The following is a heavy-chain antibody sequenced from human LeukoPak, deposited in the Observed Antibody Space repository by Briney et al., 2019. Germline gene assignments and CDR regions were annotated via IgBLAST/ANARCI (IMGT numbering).Heavy chain of an antibody. Sequence: SGTLSLTCTVSGGSISSSSYYWGWIRQPPGKGLEWIGSIYYSGSTYYNPSLKSRVTISVDTSKNQFSLRLSSVTAADTAVYYCARLGGSGSYGYYYYGMDVWGQGTTVTVSS. CDR1: GGSISSSSYY. J-gene: IGHJ6*02. CDR3: ARLGGSGSYGYYYYGMDV. D-gene: IGHD3-10*01. CDR2: IYYSGST. V-gene: IGHV4-39*01.